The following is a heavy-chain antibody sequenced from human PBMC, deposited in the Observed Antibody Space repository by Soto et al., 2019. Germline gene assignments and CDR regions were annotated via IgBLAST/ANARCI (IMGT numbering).Heavy chain of an antibody. CDR1: GGPISSSNW. Sequence: QVQLQESGPGLVKPSGTLSLTCAVSGGPISSSNWWSWVRQPPGKGLEWIGEIYHSGSTNYNPSLKSRVTISVDKSKNQFSLKLSSVTAADTAVYYCARAGLDYYDSSGYSDAFDIWGQGTMVTVSS. J-gene: IGHJ3*02. CDR2: IYHSGST. CDR3: ARAGLDYYDSSGYSDAFDI. D-gene: IGHD3-22*01. V-gene: IGHV4-4*02.